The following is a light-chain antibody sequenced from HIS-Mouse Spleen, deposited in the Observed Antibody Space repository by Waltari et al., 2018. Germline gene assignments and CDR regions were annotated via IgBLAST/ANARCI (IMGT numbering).Light chain of an antibody. CDR2: DAS. CDR3: QQRSNWAIT. Sequence: EIVFTQSPATLSLSPGERPTLSCRASQSVSSYLAWYQQKPGQAPRLLIYDASNRATGIPARFSGSGSGTDFTLTISSLEPEDFAVYYCQQRSNWAITFGQGTRLEIK. V-gene: IGKV3-11*01. J-gene: IGKJ5*01. CDR1: QSVSSY.